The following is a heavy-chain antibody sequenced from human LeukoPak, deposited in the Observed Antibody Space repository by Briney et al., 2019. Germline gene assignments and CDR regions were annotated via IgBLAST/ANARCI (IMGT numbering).Heavy chain of an antibody. D-gene: IGHD6-19*01. J-gene: IGHJ4*02. V-gene: IGHV3-30-3*02. CDR2: VAYDGDKK. CDR1: GFTFSNYP. Sequence: PGGSLRLSCAVSGFTFSNYPMHWVRQAPGKGLEWVAVVAYDGDKKYYADSVKGRFTISRDNSKNTLFLEMNSLRAEDTALYYCAKSYNTGWYVVDYWSQGILVTVSP. CDR3: AKSYNTGWYVVDY.